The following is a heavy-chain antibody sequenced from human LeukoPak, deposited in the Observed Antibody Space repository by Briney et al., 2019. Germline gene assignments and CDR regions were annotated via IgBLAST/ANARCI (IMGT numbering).Heavy chain of an antibody. Sequence: ASVKVSCKASGYTFTSYAMHWVRQAPGQRLEWMGWINAGNGNTKYSQEFQGRVTITRDTSASTAYMELSSLRSEDMAVYYCARSYIAVAGTGDFDYWGQGTLVTVSS. V-gene: IGHV1-3*03. CDR2: INAGNGNT. J-gene: IGHJ4*02. CDR3: ARSYIAVAGTGDFDY. D-gene: IGHD6-19*01. CDR1: GYTFTSYA.